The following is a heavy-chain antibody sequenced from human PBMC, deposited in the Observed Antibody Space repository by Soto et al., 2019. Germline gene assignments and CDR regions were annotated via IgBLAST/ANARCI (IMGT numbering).Heavy chain of an antibody. CDR1: GGSISGHY. V-gene: IGHV4-59*11. J-gene: IGHJ4*02. D-gene: IGHD6-19*01. Sequence: QVQLQESGPGLVKPSETLSLTCTVSGGSISGHYWTWIRNSPGQGLEWIGYIFYSGSTNYNPSLKSRVTISVDTAKNQFSLKLSSVTAADTAVYYCARVGSSGWSPDYWGQGTLVTVSS. CDR3: ARVGSSGWSPDY. CDR2: IFYSGST.